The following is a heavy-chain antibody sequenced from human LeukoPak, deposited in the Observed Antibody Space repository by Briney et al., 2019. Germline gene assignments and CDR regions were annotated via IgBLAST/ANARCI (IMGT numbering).Heavy chain of an antibody. Sequence: MPSETLSLTCTVSGGSITGYYWTWIRQPPGKGREWIGYISDSGSTNYNPSLKSRVTMSVDSSNTEFSLRLNSVTAADTAVYYCARVFRGAVTSNWFDPWGQGTLVTVSS. V-gene: IGHV4-59*01. CDR2: ISDSGST. CDR1: GGSITGYY. D-gene: IGHD4-17*01. CDR3: ARVFRGAVTSNWFDP. J-gene: IGHJ5*02.